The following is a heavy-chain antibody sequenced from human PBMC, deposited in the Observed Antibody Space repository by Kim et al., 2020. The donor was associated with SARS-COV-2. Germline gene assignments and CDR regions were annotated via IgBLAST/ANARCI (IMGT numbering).Heavy chain of an antibody. D-gene: IGHD5-12*01. J-gene: IGHJ6*02. V-gene: IGHV1-46*01. CDR2: INPSGGST. CDR1: GYTFTSYY. Sequence: ASVKVSCKASGYTFTSYYMHWVRQAPGQGLEWMGIINPSGGSTSYAQKFQGRVTMTRDTSTSTVYMELSSLRSEDTAVYYCARDRSGRDGYPVSYYYYGMDVWGQGTTVTVSS. CDR3: ARDRSGRDGYPVSYYYYGMDV.